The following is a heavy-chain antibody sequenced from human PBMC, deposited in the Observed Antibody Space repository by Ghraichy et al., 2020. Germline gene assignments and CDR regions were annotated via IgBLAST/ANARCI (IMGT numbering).Heavy chain of an antibody. J-gene: IGHJ4*02. CDR1: GGSFSGYY. D-gene: IGHD6-25*01. CDR3: ASFESSSGSH. Sequence: SETLSLTCAVYGGSFSGYYWSWIRQPPGKGLEWIGEINHSGSTNYNPSLKSRVTISVDTSKNQFSLKLSSVTAADTAVYYCASFESSSGSHGGQGTLVTVSS. V-gene: IGHV4-34*01. CDR2: INHSGST.